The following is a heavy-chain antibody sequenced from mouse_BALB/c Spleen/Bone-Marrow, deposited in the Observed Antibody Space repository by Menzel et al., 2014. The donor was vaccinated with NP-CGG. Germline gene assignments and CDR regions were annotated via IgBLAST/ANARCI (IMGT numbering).Heavy chain of an antibody. V-gene: IGHV14-3*02. CDR1: GFNIXDTY. J-gene: IGHJ4*01. CDR2: IDPANGNT. CDR3: ATLTTVVDAMDY. Sequence: EVKEVESGEELVKPGASDKLSCTASGFNIXDTYMHWVKQRPEQGLEWIGRIDPANGNTKYDPKFQGKATITADASSNTGYLQLSSLTSEDTVVYCCATLTTVVDAMDYWGQGTSVTVSS. D-gene: IGHD1-1*01.